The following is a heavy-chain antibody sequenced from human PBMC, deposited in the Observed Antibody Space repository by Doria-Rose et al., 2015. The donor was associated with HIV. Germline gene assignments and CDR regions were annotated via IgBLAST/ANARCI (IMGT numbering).Heavy chain of an antibody. Sequence: QVQLQESDAGLVKPSETLSLTCAVFGGSFSGYYWSWIRQPPGKGLEWIGEINHSGSTNYKTSFKSRVTISLDTSKTRFALMLSSVTAADTAVYYCARGLLRGGWNDVDYYYGMDVWGQGTTVTVSS. V-gene: IGHV4-34*01. D-gene: IGHD1-1*01. CDR1: GGSFSGYY. CDR3: ARGLLRGGWNDVDYYYGMDV. J-gene: IGHJ6*02. CDR2: INHSGST.